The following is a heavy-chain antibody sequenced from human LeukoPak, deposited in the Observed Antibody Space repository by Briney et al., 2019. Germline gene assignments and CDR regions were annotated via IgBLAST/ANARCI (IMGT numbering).Heavy chain of an antibody. Sequence: SETLSLTCTVSGGSISSSSYYWGWIRQPPGKGLEWIGSIYYSGSTYYNPSLKSRVTISVDTSKNQFSLKLSSVTAADTAVYYCAREIWFGELLRAFDYXXQGTLVTVSS. CDR1: GGSISSSSYY. V-gene: IGHV4-39*07. D-gene: IGHD3-10*01. J-gene: IGHJ4*02. CDR3: AREIWFGELLRAFDY. CDR2: IYYSGST.